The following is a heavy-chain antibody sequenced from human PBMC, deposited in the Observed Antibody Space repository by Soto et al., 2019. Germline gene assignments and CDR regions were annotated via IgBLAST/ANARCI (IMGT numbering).Heavy chain of an antibody. J-gene: IGHJ4*02. Sequence: EVQLLESGGGLVQPGGSLRLSCAASGFTFSSYAMSWSAKLPGKGLEWVPAISGSGGRTYYADSVKGRFTISRDNSKNTLYLQMNSLRAEDTAVYYCAKDRDQQLAFDYWGQGTLVTVSS. D-gene: IGHD6-13*01. V-gene: IGHV3-23*01. CDR3: AKDRDQQLAFDY. CDR1: GFTFSSYA. CDR2: ISGSGGRT.